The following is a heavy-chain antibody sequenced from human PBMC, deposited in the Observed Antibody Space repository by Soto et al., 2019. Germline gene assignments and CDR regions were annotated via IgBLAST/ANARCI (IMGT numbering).Heavy chain of an antibody. CDR2: KSISGST. Sequence: PSETLSLTCTVSGASMSDYFWTWTRLPAGKRLEWIGRKSISGSTDYNPSLKGRASMSVDTSKNQFSLRLISVTAADTALYYCARSLGSAAGWSFDVWGQGILVTVSS. V-gene: IGHV4-4*07. D-gene: IGHD3-16*01. CDR1: GASMSDYF. CDR3: ARSLGSAAGWSFDV. J-gene: IGHJ4*02.